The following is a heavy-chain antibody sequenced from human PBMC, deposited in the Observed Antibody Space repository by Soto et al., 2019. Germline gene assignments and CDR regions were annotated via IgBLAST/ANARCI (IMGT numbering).Heavy chain of an antibody. V-gene: IGHV1-8*01. CDR1: GYTVTSYD. CDR3: ARWGGGNYGMDV. D-gene: IGHD3-10*01. J-gene: IGHJ6*02. CDR2: MNPNSGNT. Sequence: QVQLVQSGTEVKKLGASVKVSCKTSGYTVTSYDTKWVRQATGQGLEWMGWMNPNSGNTGYAHKFQGRVTMTRNTSISTAYMELSSLTSEDTAVYYCARWGGGNYGMDVWGQGTTVTVSS.